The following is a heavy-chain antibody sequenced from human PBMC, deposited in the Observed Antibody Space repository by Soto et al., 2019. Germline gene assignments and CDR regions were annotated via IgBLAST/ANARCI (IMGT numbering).Heavy chain of an antibody. Sequence: QVQLVQSGGEVKRPGASMKVSCKTSGYNFIKFGITWVRQAPGQGLEWLGWISTDSGDTNYAQKVQGRVTMTADTSTTTVYMELRSLRSDDTAMYYCAREEIGYQKGAAVYQGMDVWGQGTTVTVSS. CDR1: GYNFIKFG. J-gene: IGHJ6*02. V-gene: IGHV1-18*01. D-gene: IGHD2-2*01. CDR2: ISTDSGDT. CDR3: AREEIGYQKGAAVYQGMDV.